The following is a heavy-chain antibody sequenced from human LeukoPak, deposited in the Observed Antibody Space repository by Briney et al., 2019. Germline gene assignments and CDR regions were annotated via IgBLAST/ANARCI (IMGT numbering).Heavy chain of an antibody. V-gene: IGHV3-30-3*01. J-gene: IGHJ4*02. CDR2: ISYDGSNK. D-gene: IGHD1-26*01. CDR3: ARDDGGSYPTIDY. Sequence: GGSLRLSCAASGFTFSSYAMHWVRQAPGEGLEWVAVISYDGSNKYYADSVKGRFTISRDNSKNTLYLQMNSLRAEDTAVYYCARDDGGSYPTIDYWGQGTLVTVSS. CDR1: GFTFSSYA.